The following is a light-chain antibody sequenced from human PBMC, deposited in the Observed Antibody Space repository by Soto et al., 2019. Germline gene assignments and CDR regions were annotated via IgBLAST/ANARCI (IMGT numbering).Light chain of an antibody. CDR2: EVS. Sequence: QSVLTQPPSASGSPGQSVTISCTGTSSDVGGYNYVSWYQQHPGKAPKLMIYEVSKRPSGVPDRFSGSKSGNTASLTVSGLQAEDEAEYYCSSYVGSNVVFGGGTKVTVL. CDR1: SSDVGGYNY. J-gene: IGLJ2*01. V-gene: IGLV2-8*01. CDR3: SSYVGSNVV.